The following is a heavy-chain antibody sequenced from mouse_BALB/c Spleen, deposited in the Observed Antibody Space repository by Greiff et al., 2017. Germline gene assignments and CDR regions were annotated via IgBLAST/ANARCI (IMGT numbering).Heavy chain of an antibody. D-gene: IGHD2-4*01. Sequence: VQLVESGPGLVAPSQSLSITCTVSGFSLTSYGVHWVRQPPGKGLEWLGVIWAGGSTNYNSALMSRLSISKDNSKSQVFLKMNSLQTDDTAMYYCARITTTYYYAMDYWGQGTSVTVSS. J-gene: IGHJ4*01. CDR2: IWAGGST. CDR3: ARITTTYYYAMDY. V-gene: IGHV2-9*02. CDR1: GFSLTSYG.